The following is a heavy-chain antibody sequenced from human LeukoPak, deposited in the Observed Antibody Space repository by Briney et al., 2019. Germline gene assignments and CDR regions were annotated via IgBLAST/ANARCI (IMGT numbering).Heavy chain of an antibody. CDR1: GGSISSYY. V-gene: IGHV4-4*07. D-gene: IGHD1-1*01. Sequence: SETLSLTCTVSGGSISSYYWSWIRQPAGKGLEWIGRIYTSGSTNYNPSLKSRVTMSVDTSKNQFSLKLSSVTAADTAVYYCASTQTGNYYYYYMDVWGKGTTVTISS. J-gene: IGHJ6*03. CDR3: ASTQTGNYYYYYMDV. CDR2: IYTSGST.